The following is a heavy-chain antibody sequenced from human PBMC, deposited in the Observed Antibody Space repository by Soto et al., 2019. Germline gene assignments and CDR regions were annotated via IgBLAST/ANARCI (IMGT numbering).Heavy chain of an antibody. D-gene: IGHD4-17*01. V-gene: IGHV1-2*04. CDR3: TREPYGDYSPNWFDP. Sequence: ASVKVSCKASGYTFTGYYMHWVRQAPGQGLEWMGWINPNSGGTNYAQKFQGWVTMTRDASISTAYMELSRLRSDDTAVYYCTREPYGDYSPNWFDPWGQGTLVTVSS. J-gene: IGHJ5*02. CDR2: INPNSGGT. CDR1: GYTFTGYY.